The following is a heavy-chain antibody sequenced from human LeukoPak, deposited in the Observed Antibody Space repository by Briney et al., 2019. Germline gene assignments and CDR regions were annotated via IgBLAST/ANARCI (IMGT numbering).Heavy chain of an antibody. Sequence: GGSLRLSCAASGFTFDDYAMHWVRQAPGKGLEWVSVIYSGGSTYYADSVKGRFTISRDNSKNTLYLQMNSLRAEDTAVYYCARGASYCGGDCFDYWGQGTLVTVSS. CDR3: ARGASYCGGDCFDY. J-gene: IGHJ4*02. CDR1: GFTFDDYA. D-gene: IGHD2-21*01. V-gene: IGHV3-53*01. CDR2: IYSGGST.